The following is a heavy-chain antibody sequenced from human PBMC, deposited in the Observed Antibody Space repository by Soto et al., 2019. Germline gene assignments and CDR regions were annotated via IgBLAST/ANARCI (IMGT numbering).Heavy chain of an antibody. CDR1: GGSISSGGYY. CDR2: LYYSGST. Sequence: QVQLQESGPGLVKPSQTLSLTCTVSGGSISSGGYYWSWIRQHPGKGLEWIGYLYYSGSTYYNPSLKSRVTISVDTSNNQVSLKLSSVTAADTAVYYCASAFRYCSSTSCYLGPADPWGQGTLVTVSS. J-gene: IGHJ5*02. V-gene: IGHV4-31*03. CDR3: ASAFRYCSSTSCYLGPADP. D-gene: IGHD2-2*01.